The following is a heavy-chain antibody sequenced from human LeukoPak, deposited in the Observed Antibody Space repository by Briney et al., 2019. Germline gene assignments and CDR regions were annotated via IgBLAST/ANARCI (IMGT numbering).Heavy chain of an antibody. V-gene: IGHV3-23*01. D-gene: IGHD6-13*01. CDR1: GFTFSSYA. Sequence: PGGSLRLSCAASGFTFSSYAMTWVRQAPGKGLEWVSTIGGGGVITYYADSVKGRLTISRDNSKNTLYLQMNSLRAEDTAVYYCAKLLVAAGTDFWGQGTLVTVSS. CDR3: AKLLVAAGTDF. J-gene: IGHJ4*02. CDR2: IGGGGVIT.